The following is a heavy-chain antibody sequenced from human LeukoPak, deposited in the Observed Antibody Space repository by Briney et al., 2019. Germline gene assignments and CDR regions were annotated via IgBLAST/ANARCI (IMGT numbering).Heavy chain of an antibody. J-gene: IGHJ6*02. CDR2: IIPILGIA. CDR1: GGTFSSYA. V-gene: IGHV1-69*04. CDR3: AIHFIAVAGDYYYYYGMDV. D-gene: IGHD6-19*01. Sequence: SVTVSCKASGGTFSSYAISWVRQAPGQGLEWMGRIIPILGIANYAQKFQGRVTITADKSTSTAYMELSSLRSEDTAVYYCAIHFIAVAGDYYYYYGMDVWGQGTAVTVSS.